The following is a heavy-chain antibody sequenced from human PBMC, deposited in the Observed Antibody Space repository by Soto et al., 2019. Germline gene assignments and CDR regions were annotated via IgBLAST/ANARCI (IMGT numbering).Heavy chain of an antibody. D-gene: IGHD3-10*01. V-gene: IGHV4-34*01. J-gene: IGHJ6*02. CDR1: GGSFSGYY. Sequence: SETLSLTCAVYGGSFSGYYWSWIRQPPGKGLEWIGEINHSGSTNYNPSLKSRVTISVDTSKNQFSLKLSSVTAADTDVYYCARGRGGMDFWGQGTTVTVSS. CDR3: ARGRGGMDF. CDR2: INHSGST.